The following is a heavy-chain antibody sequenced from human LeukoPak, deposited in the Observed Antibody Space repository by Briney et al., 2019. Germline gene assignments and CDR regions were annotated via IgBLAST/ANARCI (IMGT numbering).Heavy chain of an antibody. D-gene: IGHD1/OR15-1a*01. CDR1: GGSISGSY. V-gene: IGHV4-59*01. Sequence: SETLSLTCTVSGGSISGSYWNWIRQSPGKGLEWIGYVSHTGSTRYKSSLNSRVTISVDTSKSQFSLKLGSVTAADTAVYYCARDPIEQPYWFCDLWGRGTLVTVSS. J-gene: IGHJ2*01. CDR3: ARDPIEQPYWFCDL. CDR2: VSHTGST.